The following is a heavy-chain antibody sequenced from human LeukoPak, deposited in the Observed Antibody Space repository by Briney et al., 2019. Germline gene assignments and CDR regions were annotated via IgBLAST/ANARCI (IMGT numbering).Heavy chain of an antibody. Sequence: PGGSLRLSCAASGFTFSSYAMSWVRQAPGKGLEWVSAISGSGGRTYYADSVKGRFTISRDNSKNTLYLQMNSLRAEDTAVYYCAKEENYYDSSGYHHNAYWGQGTLVTVSS. J-gene: IGHJ4*02. D-gene: IGHD3-22*01. CDR1: GFTFSSYA. CDR3: AKEENYYDSSGYHHNAY. V-gene: IGHV3-23*01. CDR2: ISGSGGRT.